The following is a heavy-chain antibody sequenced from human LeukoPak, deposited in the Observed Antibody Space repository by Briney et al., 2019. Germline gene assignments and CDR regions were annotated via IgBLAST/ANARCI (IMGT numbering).Heavy chain of an antibody. D-gene: IGHD1-1*01. J-gene: IGHJ4*02. CDR1: GGSISSYY. CDR3: ARAGNNWSFDY. CDR2: IHSSGST. V-gene: IGHV4-59*01. Sequence: SETLSLTCTVSGGSISSYYWNWIRQPPGKGLEWIGYIHSSGSTKYNPSLKSRVTMAVDTSKNQFSLKVSSVTAADTAVYYCARAGNNWSFDYWGQGTLVTVSS.